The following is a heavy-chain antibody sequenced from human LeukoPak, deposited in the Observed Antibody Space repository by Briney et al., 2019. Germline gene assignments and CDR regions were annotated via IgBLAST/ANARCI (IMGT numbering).Heavy chain of an antibody. D-gene: IGHD3-10*01. CDR1: GGSISSSAHF. CDR2: IYHSATT. Sequence: SETLSLTCTVSGGSISSSAHFWGWIRQPPGKGLEWIGTIYHSATTYYNPSLKSRVTISVDTSRNQFSLRLNAVTAADTAVYSCARQTTGSYQWTFDYWGQGTLVTVSS. J-gene: IGHJ4*02. V-gene: IGHV4-39*01. CDR3: ARQTTGSYQWTFDY.